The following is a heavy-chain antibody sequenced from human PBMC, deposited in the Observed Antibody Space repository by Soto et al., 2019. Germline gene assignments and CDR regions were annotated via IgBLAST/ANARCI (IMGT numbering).Heavy chain of an antibody. Sequence: TSETLSLTCTVSGGSISSYYWSWIRQPPGKGLEWIGQINHSGSTNYNPSLKSRVTISVDTSKNQFSLKLSSVTAADTAVYYCARTSRFDSWGQGTLVTVSS. J-gene: IGHJ4*02. CDR2: INHSGST. CDR3: ARTSRFDS. CDR1: GGSISSYY. V-gene: IGHV4-34*01. D-gene: IGHD6-6*01.